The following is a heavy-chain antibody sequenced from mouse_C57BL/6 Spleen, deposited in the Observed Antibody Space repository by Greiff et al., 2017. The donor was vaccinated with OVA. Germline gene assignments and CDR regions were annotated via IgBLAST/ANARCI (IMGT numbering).Heavy chain of an antibody. D-gene: IGHD2-1*01. CDR2: IDPEDGET. CDR1: GFTIKDYY. V-gene: IGHV14-2*01. CDR3: ALFPRNFYYFDY. J-gene: IGHJ2*01. Sequence: VQLKESGAELVKPGASVKLSCTASGFTIKDYYMHWVKQRTEQGLEWIGRIDPEDGETKYAPKFQGKATITADTSSNTAYLQLSSLTSEDTAVYYCALFPRNFYYFDYWGKGTTLTVSS.